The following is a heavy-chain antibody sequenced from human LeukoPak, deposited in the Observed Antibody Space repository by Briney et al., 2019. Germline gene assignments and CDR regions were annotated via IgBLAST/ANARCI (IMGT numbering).Heavy chain of an antibody. CDR2: INPNSGGT. Sequence: ASVTVSCKASGYTFTGYYMHWVRQAPGQGLEWMGRINPNSGGTNYAQKFQGRVTMTRDTSISTAYMELSRLRSDDTAVYYCAVDGVGATTGFDYWGQGTLVTVSS. J-gene: IGHJ4*02. V-gene: IGHV1-2*06. CDR1: GYTFTGYY. CDR3: AVDGVGATTGFDY. D-gene: IGHD1-26*01.